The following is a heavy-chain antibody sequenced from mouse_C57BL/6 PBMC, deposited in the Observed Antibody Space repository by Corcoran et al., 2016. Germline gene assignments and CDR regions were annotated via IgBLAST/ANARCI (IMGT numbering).Heavy chain of an antibody. CDR2: INTYSGVP. J-gene: IGHJ2*01. CDR3: AREDFPYYFDY. CDR1: GYTFTTYG. V-gene: IGHV9-3*01. Sequence: QIQLVQSGPELKKPGETVKISCKASGYTFTTYGMSWVKQAPGKGLKWMGWINTYSGVPTYADDFKGRFAFSLETSASTAYLQINNLKNEDTATYFCAREDFPYYFDYWGQGTTLTVSS.